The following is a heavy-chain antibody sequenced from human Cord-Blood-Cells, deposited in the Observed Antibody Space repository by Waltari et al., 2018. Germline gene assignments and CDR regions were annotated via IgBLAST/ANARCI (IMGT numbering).Heavy chain of an antibody. CDR1: GYTLTSYS. D-gene: IGHD6-6*01. J-gene: IGHJ3*02. Sequence: QVQLVQSGAEVKKPGASVKVSCKASGYTLTSYSMHWVRQAPGQGLEWMGIINPSGGSTSYAQKVQGRVTMSRDTSTSTVYMELSSLRSEDTAVYYCARGSAARGAFDIWGQGTMVTVSS. CDR3: ARGSAARGAFDI. CDR2: INPSGGST. V-gene: IGHV1-46*01.